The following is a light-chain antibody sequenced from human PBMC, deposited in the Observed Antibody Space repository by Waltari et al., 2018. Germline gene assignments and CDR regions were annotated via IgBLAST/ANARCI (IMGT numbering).Light chain of an antibody. Sequence: QSALTQPPSMSGSPGQSLTISCTGTSGDIGAYNSVSWHQQSPGTAPKRIIYAVTNRPSGVPDRFSASKAGNTASLTISGLQAEDEADYYCSSGTIDSTLVFGTGTKLTVL. J-gene: IGLJ2*01. CDR2: AVT. CDR3: SSGTIDSTLV. V-gene: IGLV2-18*02. CDR1: SGDIGAYNS.